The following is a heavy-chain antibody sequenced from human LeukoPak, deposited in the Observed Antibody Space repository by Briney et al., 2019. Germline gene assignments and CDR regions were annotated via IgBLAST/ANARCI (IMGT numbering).Heavy chain of an antibody. D-gene: IGHD3-22*01. CDR1: NYTFTSYG. J-gene: IGHJ4*02. Sequence: ASVKVSCKASNYTFTSYGISWVRQAPGQGLEWMGWISAYNGNTNYAQKLQGRVTMTTDTSTSTAYMELRSLRSDDTAVYYCAADITMIRNRDYWGQGTLVTVSS. CDR2: ISAYNGNT. CDR3: AADITMIRNRDY. V-gene: IGHV1-18*01.